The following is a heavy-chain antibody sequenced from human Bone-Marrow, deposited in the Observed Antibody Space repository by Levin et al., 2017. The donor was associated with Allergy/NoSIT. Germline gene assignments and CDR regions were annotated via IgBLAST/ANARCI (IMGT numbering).Heavy chain of an antibody. V-gene: IGHV1-2*06. CDR1: GYTFTGYY. CDR3: ARGWGTTSLPPFDY. D-gene: IGHD3-16*01. CDR2: INPKSGDT. J-gene: IGHJ4*02. Sequence: ASVKVSCKASGYTFTGYYMHWVRQAPGQGLEWMGRINPKSGDTNSAQKFQGRVTMTRDTSISTAYMELSRLTSDDTAVYYCARGWGTTSLPPFDYWGQGTLVTVSS.